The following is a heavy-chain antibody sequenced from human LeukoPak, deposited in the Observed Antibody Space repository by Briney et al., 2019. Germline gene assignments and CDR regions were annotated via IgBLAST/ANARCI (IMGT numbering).Heavy chain of an antibody. V-gene: IGHV4-59*01. D-gene: IGHD6-19*01. Sequence: SETLSLTCTVSGGSISSYYWSWIRQPPGKGLEWIGYIYYSGSTNYNPSLKSRVTISVDTSKNQFSLKPSSVTAADTAVYYCAGVAVAGAFDYWGQGTLVTVSS. CDR2: IYYSGST. J-gene: IGHJ4*02. CDR3: AGVAVAGAFDY. CDR1: GGSISSYY.